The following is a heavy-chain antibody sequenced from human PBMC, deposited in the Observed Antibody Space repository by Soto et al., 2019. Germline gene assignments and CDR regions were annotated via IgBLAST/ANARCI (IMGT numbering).Heavy chain of an antibody. V-gene: IGHV3-33*01. Sequence: HPGGSLRLSCVASGFSLRTYGMHWLRRAPGKGLEWVSFIWYDGTKKFYANSVKGRSTISKDNSNNILYLQMSGLRAEDTAVYYCAREVVTAVAGSVNWFDPGGQGTLVTVSS. D-gene: IGHD6-19*01. CDR3: AREVVTAVAGSVNWFDP. CDR2: IWYDGTKK. CDR1: GFSLRTYG. J-gene: IGHJ5*02.